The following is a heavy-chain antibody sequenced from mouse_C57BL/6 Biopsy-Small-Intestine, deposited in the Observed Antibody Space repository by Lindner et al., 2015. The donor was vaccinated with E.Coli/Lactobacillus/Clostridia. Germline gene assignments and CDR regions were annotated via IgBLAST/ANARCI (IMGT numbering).Heavy chain of an antibody. J-gene: IGHJ1*03. V-gene: IGHV3-5*01. CDR2: IYYSGTI. CDR1: SISITTGNYR. D-gene: IGHD2-5*01. Sequence: VQLQESGPGLVKPSQTVFLTCTVTSISITTGNYRWSWIRQFPGNKLEWIGYIYYSGTITYNPSLTSRTTITRDTPKNQFFLEMNSLTAEDTATYYCARKAIYSNYWYFDVWGTGTTVTVSS. CDR3: ARKAIYSNYWYFDV.